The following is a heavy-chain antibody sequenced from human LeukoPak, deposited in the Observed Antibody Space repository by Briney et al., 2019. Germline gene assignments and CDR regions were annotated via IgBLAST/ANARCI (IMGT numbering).Heavy chain of an antibody. Sequence: GGSLRLSCAASGFTFSSYGMHWVRQAPGKGLEWVAVISYDGSNKYYADSVKGRFTISRDNSKNTLYLQMNSLRAEDTAVYYCARDEMATIRGGGCNDYWGQGTLVTVSS. CDR3: ARDEMATIRGGGCNDY. J-gene: IGHJ4*02. CDR2: ISYDGSNK. D-gene: IGHD5-24*01. V-gene: IGHV3-30*03. CDR1: GFTFSSYG.